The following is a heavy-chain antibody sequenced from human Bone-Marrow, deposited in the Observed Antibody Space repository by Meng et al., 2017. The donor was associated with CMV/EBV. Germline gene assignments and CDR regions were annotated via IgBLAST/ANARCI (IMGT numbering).Heavy chain of an antibody. CDR2: IGTAGDT. CDR3: ARDMRCSSTSCYHPRGYYGMDF. CDR1: GFTFSSYD. D-gene: IGHD2-2*01. Sequence: GESLKISCAACGFTFSSYDMHWVRQATGKGLEWVSAIGTAGDTYYPGSVKGQFTISRENAKNSLYLQMNSLRAEDTAVYYCARDMRCSSTSCYHPRGYYGMDFWGQGTTVTVSS. V-gene: IGHV3-13*03. J-gene: IGHJ6*02.